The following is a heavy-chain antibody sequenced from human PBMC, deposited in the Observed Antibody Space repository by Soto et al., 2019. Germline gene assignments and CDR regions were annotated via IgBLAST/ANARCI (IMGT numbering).Heavy chain of an antibody. J-gene: IGHJ3*02. Sequence: QVQLQESGPGLVKPSETLSLTCTVSGGSISSYYWSWIRQPPGKELEWIGYIYYSGSTNYNPSLKSRVTISVDTSKNQFSLKLSSVTAADTAVYYCARGGDILTDDAFDIWGQGTMVTVSS. V-gene: IGHV4-59*01. D-gene: IGHD3-9*01. CDR1: GGSISSYY. CDR2: IYYSGST. CDR3: ARGGDILTDDAFDI.